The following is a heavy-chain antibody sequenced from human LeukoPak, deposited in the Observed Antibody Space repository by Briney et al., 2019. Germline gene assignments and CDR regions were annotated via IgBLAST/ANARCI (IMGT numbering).Heavy chain of an antibody. Sequence: GASVKVSCKASGYTFTSYGISWVRQAPGQGLEWMGWISAYNGNTNYAQKLQGRVTMTTDTSTSTAYMKLRSLRSDDTAVYYCAARAIKVVVPAATPSDAFDIWGQGTMVTVSS. CDR1: GYTFTSYG. V-gene: IGHV1-18*01. CDR2: ISAYNGNT. CDR3: AARAIKVVVPAATPSDAFDI. D-gene: IGHD2-2*02. J-gene: IGHJ3*02.